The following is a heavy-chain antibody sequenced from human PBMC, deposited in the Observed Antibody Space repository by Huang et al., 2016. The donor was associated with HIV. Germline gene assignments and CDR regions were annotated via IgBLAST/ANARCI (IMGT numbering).Heavy chain of an antibody. J-gene: IGHJ4*03. CDR3: ARDRLYDGSSWRLDP. V-gene: IGHV1-2*02. CDR2: IKPNVGAF. D-gene: IGHD2-21*01. CDR1: GYTFTAYI. Sequence: LVQSGPQVRKPGSSVRISRETSGYTFTAYILHWFRQAPGRSLAWIGWIKPNVGAFNYAHSFQGRIKITRDIYRETAFLDLTGLRFDDTAVYCARDRLYDGSSWRLDPWGQGTRVIVSS.